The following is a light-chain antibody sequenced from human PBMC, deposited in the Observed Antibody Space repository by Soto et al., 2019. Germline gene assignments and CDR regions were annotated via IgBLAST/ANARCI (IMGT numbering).Light chain of an antibody. J-gene: IGKJ4*01. V-gene: IGKV3-15*01. CDR2: GAS. Sequence: EIVMTQSPATLSVSPGERATLSCRASQSVSSNLAWYQQKPGQATRLLIYGASTRDTGIPARFSGSGSGTEFTLTISSLQSEDFAVDYCQQYNNWTLTFGGGTKVEIK. CDR1: QSVSSN. CDR3: QQYNNWTLT.